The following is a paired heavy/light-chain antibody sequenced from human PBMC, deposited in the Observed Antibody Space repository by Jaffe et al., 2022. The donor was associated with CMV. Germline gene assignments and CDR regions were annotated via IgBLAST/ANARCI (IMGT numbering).Heavy chain of an antibody. Sequence: QVQLQESGPGLVKPSETLSLTCTVSGGSLSNYYWSWIRQPPGKGLEWIGYIFYTGSTYYNPSLKSRVTISVDTSKNQFSLKVNSVTAADTAMYYCARTGGRAGGDHWGQGTLVTVSS. CDR1: GGSLSNYY. CDR2: IFYTGST. CDR3: ARTGGRAGGDH. J-gene: IGHJ4*02. V-gene: IGHV4-59*01. D-gene: IGHD1-26*01.
Light chain of an antibody. CDR2: KVS. CDR3: MQGTHWPWT. Sequence: DVVMTQSPLSLPLTLGQPASISCRSSQSLVYSDGNTYLNWFQQRPGQSPRRLIYKVSNRDSGVPDRFSGSGSGTDFTLKISRVEAEDVGVYYCMQGTHWPWTFGQGTKVEI. J-gene: IGKJ1*01. V-gene: IGKV2-30*01. CDR1: QSLVYSDGNTY.